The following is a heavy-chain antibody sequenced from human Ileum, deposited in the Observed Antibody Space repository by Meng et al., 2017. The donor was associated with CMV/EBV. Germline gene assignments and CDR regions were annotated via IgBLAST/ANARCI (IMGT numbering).Heavy chain of an antibody. CDR1: GGSFSGYF. J-gene: IGHJ4*02. CDR2: INHSGST. Sequence: SETLSLTCAVYGGSFSGYFWTWIRQSPGKGLEWIGEINHSGSTNYNPSLKSRVIVSVDTSKNQFSLNLYSVTAADTAVYYCARHRWGSYSSCFDYWGQGTLVNVSS. CDR3: ARHRWGSYSSCFDY. D-gene: IGHD6-6*01. V-gene: IGHV4-34*01.